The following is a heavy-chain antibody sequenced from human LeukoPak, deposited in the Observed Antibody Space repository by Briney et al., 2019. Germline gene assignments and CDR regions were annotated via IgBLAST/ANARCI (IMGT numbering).Heavy chain of an antibody. D-gene: IGHD2-8*02. CDR1: GYTFTGYY. V-gene: IGHV1-2*02. CDR2: INPNSGGT. CDR3: AYLSASNTGAFDV. J-gene: IGHJ3*01. Sequence: ASVKVSCKASGYTFTGYYMHWVRQAPGQGLEWMGWINPNSGGTNYAQKFQGRVTMTRDTSISTAYMELSRLRSDDTAVFYCAYLSASNTGAFDVWGQGTVVTVSS.